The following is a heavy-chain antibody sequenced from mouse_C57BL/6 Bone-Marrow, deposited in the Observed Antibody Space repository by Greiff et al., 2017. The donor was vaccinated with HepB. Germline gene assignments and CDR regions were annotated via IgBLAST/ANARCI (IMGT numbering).Heavy chain of an antibody. D-gene: IGHD1-1*01. V-gene: IGHV2-9-1*01. J-gene: IGHJ1*03. Sequence: VKLVESGPGLVAPSQSLSITCTVSGFSLTSYAISWVRQPPGKGLEWLGVIWTGGGTNYNSALKSRLSISKDNSKSQVFLKMNSLQTDDTARYYCARTDTTVVAHWYFDVWGTGTTVTVSS. CDR1: GFSLTSYA. CDR3: ARTDTTVVAHWYFDV. CDR2: IWTGGGT.